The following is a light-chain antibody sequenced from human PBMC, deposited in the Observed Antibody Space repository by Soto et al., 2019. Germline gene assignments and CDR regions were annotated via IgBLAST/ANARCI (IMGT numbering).Light chain of an antibody. CDR1: SSDVGGYNY. CDR3: CSYAGSYTLYV. Sequence: QSALTQPRSVSGCPGQSVTISCTGTSSDVGGYNYVSWYQQHPGKAPKLMIYDVSNRPSGVPDRFSGSKSGNTASLTISGLQAEDEADYYCCSYAGSYTLYVFGTGTKVTVL. CDR2: DVS. J-gene: IGLJ1*01. V-gene: IGLV2-11*01.